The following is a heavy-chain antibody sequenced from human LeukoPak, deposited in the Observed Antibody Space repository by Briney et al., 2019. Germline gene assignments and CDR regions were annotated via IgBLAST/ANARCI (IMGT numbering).Heavy chain of an antibody. CDR2: INPNSGGT. CDR3: ARAPKYSSSWYDWFDP. CDR1: GYTFTGYY. V-gene: IGHV1-2*02. D-gene: IGHD6-13*01. J-gene: IGHJ5*02. Sequence: EASVKVSCKASGYTFTGYYMHWVRQAPGQGLEWMGWINPNSGGTNYAQKFQGRVTMTRDTSISTAYMELSRLRSDDTAVYYCARAPKYSSSWYDWFDPWGQGTLVTVSS.